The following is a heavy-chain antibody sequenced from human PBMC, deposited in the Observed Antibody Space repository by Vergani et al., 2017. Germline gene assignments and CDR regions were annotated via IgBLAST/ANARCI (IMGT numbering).Heavy chain of an antibody. CDR2: TYYRSKWYN. V-gene: IGHV6-1*01. J-gene: IGHJ5*02. CDR1: GDSVSSNSAA. Sequence: QVQLQQSGPGLVKPSQTLSLTCAISGDSVSSNSAAWNWIRQSPSRGLEWLGRTYYRSKWYNDYAVSVKSRITINPDTSKNQFSLQLNSVTPEDTAVYYCARELYDSSGYSDYNWFDPWGQGTLVTVSS. D-gene: IGHD3-22*01. CDR3: ARELYDSSGYSDYNWFDP.